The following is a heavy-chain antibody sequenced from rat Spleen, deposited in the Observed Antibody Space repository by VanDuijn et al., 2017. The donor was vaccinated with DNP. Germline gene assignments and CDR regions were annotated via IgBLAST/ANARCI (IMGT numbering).Heavy chain of an antibody. CDR2: ISYSGST. CDR1: GYSITGDY. Sequence: EVQLQESGPGLVKPSQSLSLTCSVTGYSITGDYWGWIRKFPGNKMEWIGHISYSGSTTYNPSLKSRISITRDTSKNQFFLQLNSVTTEDTATYYCARGNYPGINTFDYWGQGVMVTVSS. CDR3: ARGNYPGINTFDY. J-gene: IGHJ2*01. D-gene: IGHD1-4*01. V-gene: IGHV3-1*01.